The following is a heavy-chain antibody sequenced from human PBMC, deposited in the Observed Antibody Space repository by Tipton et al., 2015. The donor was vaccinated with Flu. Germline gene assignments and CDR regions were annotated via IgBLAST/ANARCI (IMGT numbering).Heavy chain of an antibody. CDR2: IGNSGDT. J-gene: IGHJ6*02. Sequence: SLRLSCQASGFTFSSYGMHWVRQVTGKGLEWVSGIGNSGDTHYAGSVKGRFTITRENAKNSVYLQMKNLRGGDTAVYYCTRGPLPDSNWYNGMDVWGQGTSVTVFS. CDR1: GFTFSSYG. V-gene: IGHV3-13*01. CDR3: TRGPLPDSNWYNGMDV. D-gene: IGHD6-13*01.